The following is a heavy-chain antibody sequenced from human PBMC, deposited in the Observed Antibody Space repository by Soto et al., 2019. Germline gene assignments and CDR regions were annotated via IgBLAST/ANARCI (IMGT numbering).Heavy chain of an antibody. V-gene: IGHV4-31*03. J-gene: IGHJ5*02. CDR3: ARAGIMITFGGVIGSNWFDP. CDR1: GGSISSVGYY. CDR2: IYYSGST. Sequence: QVQLQESGPGLVKPSQTLSLTCTVSGGSISSVGYYWSWIRQHPGKGLEWIGYIYYSGSTYYNPSLKSRVTISVDTSKNQFSLKLSSVTAADTAVYYCARAGIMITFGGVIGSNWFDPWGQGTLVTVSS. D-gene: IGHD3-16*02.